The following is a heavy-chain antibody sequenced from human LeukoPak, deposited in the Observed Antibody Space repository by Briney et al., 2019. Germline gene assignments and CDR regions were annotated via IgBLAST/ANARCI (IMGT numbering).Heavy chain of an antibody. Sequence: PSETLSLTCAVSGGSISSNSYYWGWIRQPPVKGLEWIGSIYYSGSTYYNPSLESRVTISVDTSKNQFSLKLSSVTAADTAVYYCARHRCSGGSCYPMNWFDPWGQGTLVTVSS. CDR3: ARHRCSGGSCYPMNWFDP. CDR1: GGSISSNSYY. D-gene: IGHD2-15*01. CDR2: IYYSGST. V-gene: IGHV4-39*01. J-gene: IGHJ5*02.